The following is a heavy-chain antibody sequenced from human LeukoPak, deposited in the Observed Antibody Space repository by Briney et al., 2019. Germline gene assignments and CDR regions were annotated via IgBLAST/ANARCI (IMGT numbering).Heavy chain of an antibody. V-gene: IGHV3-21*01. D-gene: IGHD6-19*01. Sequence: GGSLRLSCAASGFTFSSYSMNWVRQAPGKGLEWVSSISSSSSYIYYADSVKGRFTISRDNAKNSLYLQMNSLRAEDTAVYYCARGDSSGWYHFDYWGQGTLVTVSS. CDR2: ISSSSSYI. CDR1: GFTFSSYS. J-gene: IGHJ4*02. CDR3: ARGDSSGWYHFDY.